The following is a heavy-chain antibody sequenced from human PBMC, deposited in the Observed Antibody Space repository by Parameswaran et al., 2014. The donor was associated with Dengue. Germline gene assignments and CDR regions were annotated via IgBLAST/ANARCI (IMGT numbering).Heavy chain of an antibody. D-gene: IGHD1-26*01. V-gene: IGHV3-48*01. Sequence: VRQMPGKGLEWVSYISSSSSTIYYADSVKGRFTISRDNAKNSLYLQMNSLRAEDTAVYYCARDISGSRYYYYYGMDVWGQGTTVTVSS. J-gene: IGHJ6*02. CDR2: ISSSSSTI. CDR3: ARDISGSRYYYYYGMDV.